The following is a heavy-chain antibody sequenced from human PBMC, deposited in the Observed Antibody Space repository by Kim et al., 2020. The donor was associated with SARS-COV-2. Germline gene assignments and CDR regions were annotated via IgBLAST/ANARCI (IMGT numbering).Heavy chain of an antibody. D-gene: IGHD6-13*01. CDR3: AGSSNWFGMDV. Sequence: GGSLRLSCALSGFTISSTYMSWVRQAPGKGLEWVSIFYILGDTYYADSVKGRFTMSRDSSENTLYLQMDSLRPEDTAVYYCAGSSNWFGMDVWGQGTTVTVFS. J-gene: IGHJ6*02. CDR1: GFTISSTY. CDR2: FYILGDT. V-gene: IGHV3-53*05.